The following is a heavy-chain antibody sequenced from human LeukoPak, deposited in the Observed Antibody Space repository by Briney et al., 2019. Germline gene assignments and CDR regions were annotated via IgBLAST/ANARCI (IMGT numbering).Heavy chain of an antibody. V-gene: IGHV1-46*01. D-gene: IGHD6-13*01. J-gene: IGHJ4*02. CDR2: INPSGGST. CDR3: ARMTYSSSWYGAHFDY. CDR1: GYPFTSYY. Sequence: ASVQVSCKASGYPFTSYYMHWVRQAPGQGLEWMGIINPSGGSTSYAQKFQGRVTMTRDTSTSTVYMELSSLRSEDTAVYYCARMTYSSSWYGAHFDYWGQGTLVTVSS.